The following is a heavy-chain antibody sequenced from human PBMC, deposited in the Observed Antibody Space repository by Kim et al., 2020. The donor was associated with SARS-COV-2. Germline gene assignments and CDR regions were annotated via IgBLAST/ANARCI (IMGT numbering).Heavy chain of an antibody. D-gene: IGHD3-16*01. CDR2: IRSKANGYTT. CDR3: TRRGGSDAFDG. J-gene: IGHJ3*01. V-gene: IGHV3-73*01. Sequence: GGSLRLSCAASGFTFSGFAIHWVRQPSGKGLEWVGRIRSKANGYTTAYAPSVNGRFTVSRDDSKTTAYLHMKSLKTEDTAVYYCTRRGGSDAFDGWGRGTTVIVSA. CDR1: GFTFSGFA.